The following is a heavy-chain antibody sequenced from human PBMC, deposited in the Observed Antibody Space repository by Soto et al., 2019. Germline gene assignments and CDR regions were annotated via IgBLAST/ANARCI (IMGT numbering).Heavy chain of an antibody. J-gene: IGHJ4*02. Sequence: QVQLVQSGAEVKKPGASVKVSCKASGYTFTGYYMHWVRQAPGQGLEWMGWINPNSGGTNYAQKFQGWVTMTRDTYISTAYMELSRLRSDDTAVYYCARSPPYYYDSSGYSYYFDYWGQGTLVTVSS. CDR1: GYTFTGYY. D-gene: IGHD3-22*01. CDR3: ARSPPYYYDSSGYSYYFDY. V-gene: IGHV1-2*04. CDR2: INPNSGGT.